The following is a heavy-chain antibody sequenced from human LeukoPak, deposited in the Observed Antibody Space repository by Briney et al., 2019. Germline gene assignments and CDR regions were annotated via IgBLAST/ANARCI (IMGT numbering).Heavy chain of an antibody. Sequence: PSETLSLTCTVSGGSINTYYWTWIRQPPGKGLEWIGYVYYTGSTNNNPSPKSRVTILLEASKNQFSLTLTSVTAADTAVYYCAGFGEPRYSNDFWGEGNLVTVSS. V-gene: IGHV4-59*08. CDR1: GGSINTYY. J-gene: IGHJ4*02. CDR2: VYYTGST. D-gene: IGHD3-10*01. CDR3: AGFGEPRYSNDF.